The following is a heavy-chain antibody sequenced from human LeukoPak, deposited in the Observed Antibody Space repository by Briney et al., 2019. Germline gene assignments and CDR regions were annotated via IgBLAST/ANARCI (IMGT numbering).Heavy chain of an antibody. CDR1: GFTFSSYA. Sequence: GGSLRLSCAASGFTFSSYAMHWVRQAPGKGLEWVAVISYDGSNKYYADSVKGRFTISRDNSKNTLYLQMNSLRAEDTAVYYCARDYTPDYFDYWGQGTLVTVSS. J-gene: IGHJ4*02. V-gene: IGHV3-30-3*01. CDR3: ARDYTPDYFDY. CDR2: ISYDGSNK.